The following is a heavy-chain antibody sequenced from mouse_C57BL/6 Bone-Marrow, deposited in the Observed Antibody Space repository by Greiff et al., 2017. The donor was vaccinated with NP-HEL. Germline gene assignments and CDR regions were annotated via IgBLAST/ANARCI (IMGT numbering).Heavy chain of an antibody. CDR1: GFTFSDYG. V-gene: IGHV5-17*01. CDR3: ARATVVDY. D-gene: IGHD1-1*01. Sequence: LVESGGGLVKPGGSLKLSCAASGFTFSDYGMHWVRQAPEKGLEWVAYISSGSSTIYYADTVKGRFTISRDNAKNTLFLQMTSLRSEDTAMYYCARATVVDYWGQGTTLTVSS. J-gene: IGHJ2*01. CDR2: ISSGSSTI.